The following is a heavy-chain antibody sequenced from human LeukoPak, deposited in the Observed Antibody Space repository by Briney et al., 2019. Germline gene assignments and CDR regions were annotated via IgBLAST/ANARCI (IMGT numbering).Heavy chain of an antibody. V-gene: IGHV3-30*18. CDR2: ISHDGSNK. CDR1: GFTFSSYG. Sequence: PGRSLRLSCAASGFTFSSYGMHWVRQAPGKGLEWVAVISHDGSNKYYADSVKGRFTISRDNSKNTLYLQMNSLRAEDTAVYYCAKLTVIVGATLAPDAFDIWGQGTMVTVSS. CDR3: AKLTVIVGATLAPDAFDI. D-gene: IGHD1-26*01. J-gene: IGHJ3*02.